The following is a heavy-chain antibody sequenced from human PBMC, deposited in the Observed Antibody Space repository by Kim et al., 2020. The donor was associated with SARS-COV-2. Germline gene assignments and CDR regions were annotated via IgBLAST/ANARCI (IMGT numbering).Heavy chain of an antibody. D-gene: IGHD2-8*01. CDR2: TYYRSKWYN. V-gene: IGHV6-1*01. J-gene: IGHJ4*02. Sequence: SQTLSLTCAISGDSVSSNSAAWNWIRQSPSRGLEWLGRTYYRSKWYNDYAVSVKSRITINPDTSKNQFSLQLNSVTPEDTAVYYCARAQYCTNGVCYMGLDYWGQGTLVTVSS. CDR1: GDSVSSNSAA. CDR3: ARAQYCTNGVCYMGLDY.